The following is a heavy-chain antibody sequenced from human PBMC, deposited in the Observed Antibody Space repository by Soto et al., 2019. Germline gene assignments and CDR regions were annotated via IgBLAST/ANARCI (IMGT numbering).Heavy chain of an antibody. CDR1: GGSISSYY. Sequence: QVQLQESGPGLVKPSETLSLTCTVSGGSISSYYWSWIRQPPGKGLEWIGYIYYSGSTNYNPSLKSRVTISVDTSKNQFSLKLSSVTAADTAVYYCARGYGQWLQFDYWGQGTLVTVSS. CDR3: ARGYGQWLQFDY. V-gene: IGHV4-59*01. J-gene: IGHJ4*02. CDR2: IYYSGST. D-gene: IGHD6-19*01.